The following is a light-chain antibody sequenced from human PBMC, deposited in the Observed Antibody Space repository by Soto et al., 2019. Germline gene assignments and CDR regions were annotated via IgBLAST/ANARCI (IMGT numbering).Light chain of an antibody. CDR1: QSISSW. CDR3: QQYNSYPLFT. CDR2: NAS. V-gene: IGKV1-5*03. J-gene: IGKJ3*01. Sequence: DIQMTQSPSTLSASVGDRVTITCRASQSISSWLAWDQQKPGKAPKLLIYNASSLESGVPSRFSGSGSGTEFTLTISSLQPDDFATYYCQQYNSYPLFTFGPGTKVDIK.